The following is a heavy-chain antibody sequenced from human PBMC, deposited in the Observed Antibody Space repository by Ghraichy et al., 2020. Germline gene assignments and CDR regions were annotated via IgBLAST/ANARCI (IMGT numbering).Heavy chain of an antibody. CDR3: AKNRGCGGDCYSTYYYYYYMDV. V-gene: IGHV3-64*01. J-gene: IGHJ6*03. Sequence: LSLTCAASGFTFSTYAMHWVRQAPGKGLEYVSTISSNGGNTYYANSVRGRFTISRDNSKNTLYLQMGSLRADDMAVYYCAKNRGCGGDCYSTYYYYYYMDVWGKGTTVTVSS. CDR1: GFTFSTYA. D-gene: IGHD2-21*01. CDR2: ISSNGGNT.